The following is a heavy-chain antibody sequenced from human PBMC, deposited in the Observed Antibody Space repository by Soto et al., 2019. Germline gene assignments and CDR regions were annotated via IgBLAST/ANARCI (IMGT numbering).Heavy chain of an antibody. CDR2: INPNSGGT. V-gene: IGHV1-2*02. D-gene: IGHD3-10*01. Sequence: ASVKVSCKXSGYTFTGYYMHWVRQAPGQGLEWMGWINPNSGGTNYAQKFQGRVTMTRDTSISTAYMELSRLRSDDTAVYYCARSMVRGVIIRDYWGQGTLVTVSS. CDR3: ARSMVRGVIIRDY. CDR1: GYTFTGYY. J-gene: IGHJ4*02.